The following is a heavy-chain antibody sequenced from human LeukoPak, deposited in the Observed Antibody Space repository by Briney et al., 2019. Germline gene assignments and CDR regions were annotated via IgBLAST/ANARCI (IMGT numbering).Heavy chain of an antibody. Sequence: GGSLRLSCAASGFTFSSYAMHWVRQAPGKGLEWVAVISYDGSNKYYADSAKGRFTISRDNSKNTLYLQMNSLRAEDTAVYYCARDVPFGYWGQGTLVIVSS. CDR3: ARDVPFGY. CDR2: ISYDGSNK. J-gene: IGHJ4*02. V-gene: IGHV3-30-3*01. D-gene: IGHD6-6*01. CDR1: GFTFSSYA.